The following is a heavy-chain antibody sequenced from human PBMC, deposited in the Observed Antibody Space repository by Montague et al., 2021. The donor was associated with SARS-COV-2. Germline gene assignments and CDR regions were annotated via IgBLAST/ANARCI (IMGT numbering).Heavy chain of an antibody. D-gene: IGHD5-12*01. V-gene: IGHV4-39*02. Sequence: SETLSLTCTVSGCSISSSNYYWDWIRQPPGKGLEWIGSIYDSVSTYYTPSLKSRVTISVDTSKNHFSLKRSSVTAADTAVYYCARRGRKLLPVATTIGGFDIWGQGTMVTVSS. J-gene: IGHJ3*02. CDR3: ARRGRKLLPVATTIGGFDI. CDR2: IYDSVST. CDR1: GCSISSSNYY.